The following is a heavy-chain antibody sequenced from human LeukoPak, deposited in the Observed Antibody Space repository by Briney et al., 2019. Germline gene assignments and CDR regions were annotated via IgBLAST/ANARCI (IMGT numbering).Heavy chain of an antibody. CDR2: MNPNSGNT. D-gene: IGHD3-10*01. CDR1: GYTFTSYD. CDR3: ARRRSRSYYKNWFDP. J-gene: IGHJ5*02. Sequence: ASVTVSCKASGYTFTSYDINWVRQAPGQGLEWMGWMNPNSGNTGYAQKFQGRVTMTSNTSISTAYMELSSLRSEDTAVNYCARRRSRSYYKNWFDPWGQGTLVTVSS. V-gene: IGHV1-8*01.